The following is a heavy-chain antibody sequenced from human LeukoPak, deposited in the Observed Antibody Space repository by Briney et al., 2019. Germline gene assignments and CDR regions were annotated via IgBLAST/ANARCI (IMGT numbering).Heavy chain of an antibody. J-gene: IGHJ4*02. Sequence: GESLKISCKGSGYSFTSYLIGWVRQMPGKGMEWMGIIYPGDSDTRYSPSFQGQVTISADKSISTAYLQWSSLKASDTAMYYCARQVTTTIYDYWGQGTLVTVSS. CDR2: IYPGDSDT. CDR3: ARQVTTTIYDY. V-gene: IGHV5-51*01. D-gene: IGHD4-11*01. CDR1: GYSFTSYL.